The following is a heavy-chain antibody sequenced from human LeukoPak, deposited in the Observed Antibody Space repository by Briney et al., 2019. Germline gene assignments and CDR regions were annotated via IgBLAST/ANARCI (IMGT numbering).Heavy chain of an antibody. CDR1: GYTFIGYY. V-gene: IGHV1-2*02. CDR3: ATTPEQWLPTFHY. CDR2: INPNNGGT. J-gene: IGHJ4*02. D-gene: IGHD6-19*01. Sequence: ASVKVSCKASGYTFIGYYMHWVPQAPGQGLEWMGWINPNNGGTNYAQKFHGRVTMTRDTSISTAYMELYRLRSDDTAVYYCATTPEQWLPTFHYWGQGTLVTVSS.